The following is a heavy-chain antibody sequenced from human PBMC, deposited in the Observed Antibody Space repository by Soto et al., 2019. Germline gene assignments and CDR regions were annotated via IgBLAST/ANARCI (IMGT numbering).Heavy chain of an antibody. J-gene: IGHJ4*02. Sequence: QVHLVQSGAEVKKPGASVKVSCKASGYTFTNYYIHWVRQAPGQGLECLGIIRPSGGRTEYAQRFEGRVAMTRDTSTSTVYMELTCLTSEDTAVYYCARDPNKSYYFDYWGQGTLVTVSS. CDR3: ARDPNKSYYFDY. CDR2: IRPSGGRT. CDR1: GYTFTNYY. D-gene: IGHD5-18*01. V-gene: IGHV1-46*01.